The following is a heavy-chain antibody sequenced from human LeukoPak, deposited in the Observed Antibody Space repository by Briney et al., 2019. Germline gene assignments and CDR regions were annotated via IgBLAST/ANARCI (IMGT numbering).Heavy chain of an antibody. CDR1: GGSISSGGYS. CDR3: TRGLRGYYVP. CDR2: IYHSGST. Sequence: SETLSLTCAVSGGSISSGGYSWSWIRQPPGKGLEWIGYIYHSGSTYYNPSLKSRVTISVDRSKNQFSLKLSSVTAADTAVYYCTRGLRGYYVPWGQGTLVTVSS. J-gene: IGHJ5*02. D-gene: IGHD3-22*01. V-gene: IGHV4-30-2*01.